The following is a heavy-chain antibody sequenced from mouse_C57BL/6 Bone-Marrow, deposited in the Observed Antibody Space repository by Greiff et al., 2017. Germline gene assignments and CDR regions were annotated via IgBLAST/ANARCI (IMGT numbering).Heavy chain of an antibody. V-gene: IGHV5-4*03. Sequence: EVKLQESGGGLVKPGGSLKLSCAASGFTFSSYAMSWVRQTPEKRLEWVATISAGGSYTYYPDNVKGRFTISRDNAKNNLYLQMSHLKSEDTAMYYCARPSYYSNWWVAWFAYWGQGTLVTVSA. CDR2: ISAGGSYT. CDR1: GFTFSSYA. D-gene: IGHD2-5*01. J-gene: IGHJ3*01. CDR3: ARPSYYSNWWVAWFAY.